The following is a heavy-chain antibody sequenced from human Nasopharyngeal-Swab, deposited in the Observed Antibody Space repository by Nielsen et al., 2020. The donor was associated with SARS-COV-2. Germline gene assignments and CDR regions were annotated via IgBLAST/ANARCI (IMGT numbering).Heavy chain of an antibody. Sequence: GESLKISCAASGFTFSSYAMSWVRQAPGKGLEWVSAISGSGGSTYYADSVKGRFTISRDNSKNTLYLQMNSLRAEDTAVYYCATYPRHDASDIWGQGTMVTVSS. D-gene: IGHD6-25*01. CDR1: GFTFSSYA. CDR3: ATYPRHDASDI. CDR2: ISGSGGST. V-gene: IGHV3-23*01. J-gene: IGHJ3*02.